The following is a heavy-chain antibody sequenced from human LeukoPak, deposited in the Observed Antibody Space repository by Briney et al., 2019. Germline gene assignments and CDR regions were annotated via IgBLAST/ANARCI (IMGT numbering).Heavy chain of an antibody. CDR2: ISYDGSNK. CDR3: AKDLSSSWYYFDY. Sequence: GGSLRLSCAASGFTFSSYAMHWVRQAPGKGLEWVAVISYDGSNKYYADSVKGRFTISRDNSKNTLYLQMNSLRAEDTAVYYCAKDLSSSWYYFDYWGQGTLVTVSS. D-gene: IGHD6-13*01. CDR1: GFTFSSYA. J-gene: IGHJ4*02. V-gene: IGHV3-30-3*01.